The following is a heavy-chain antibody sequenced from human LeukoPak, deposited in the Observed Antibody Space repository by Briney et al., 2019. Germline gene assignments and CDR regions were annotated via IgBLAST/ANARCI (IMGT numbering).Heavy chain of an antibody. Sequence: SETLSLTCAVSGYSISSGYYWGWIRQPPGKGLEWIGSIYHSGSTYYNPSLKSRVTISVDTSKNQFSLKLSSVTAADTAVYYCARWGYYDILTGYSPWYFDYWGQGTLVTVSP. CDR3: ARWGYYDILTGYSPWYFDY. D-gene: IGHD3-9*01. J-gene: IGHJ4*02. CDR2: IYHSGST. CDR1: GYSISSGYY. V-gene: IGHV4-38-2*01.